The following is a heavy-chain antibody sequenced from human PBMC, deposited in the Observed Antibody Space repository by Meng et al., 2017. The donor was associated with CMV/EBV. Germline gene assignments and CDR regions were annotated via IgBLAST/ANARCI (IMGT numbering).Heavy chain of an antibody. Sequence: GESLKISCAASGFTFSSYRMSWVRQAPGKGLEWVANIKQDGSEKYYVDSVKGRFTISRDNAKNSLYLQMNSLRAEDTAVYYCAREIVGATTNWGQGTLVTVSS. CDR1: GFTFSSYR. J-gene: IGHJ4*02. V-gene: IGHV3-7*01. D-gene: IGHD1-26*01. CDR2: IKQDGSEK. CDR3: AREIVGATTN.